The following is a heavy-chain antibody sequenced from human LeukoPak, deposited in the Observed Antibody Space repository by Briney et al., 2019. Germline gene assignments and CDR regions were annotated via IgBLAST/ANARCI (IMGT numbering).Heavy chain of an antibody. J-gene: IGHJ4*02. V-gene: IGHV1-46*01. CDR2: VSPSGGST. D-gene: IGHD2-15*01. Sequence: ASVKVSCKAFGYTFTSNYMHWVRQAPGQGPEWMLVVSPSGGSTTYAQKFQGRVTLTRDMSTSTDYLELSSLRSEDTAVYYCARAGGYCGRISCPYFFDYWGQGSLVAVSS. CDR1: GYTFTSNY. CDR3: ARAGGYCGRISCPYFFDY.